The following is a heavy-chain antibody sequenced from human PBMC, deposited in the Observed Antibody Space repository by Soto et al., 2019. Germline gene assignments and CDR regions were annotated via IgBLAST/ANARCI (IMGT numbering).Heavy chain of an antibody. CDR1: GFTFNAYA. J-gene: IGHJ4*02. V-gene: IGHV3-23*01. D-gene: IGHD4-4*01. CDR2: IGGSGGNR. CDR3: ARVASDYINSVDH. Sequence: EVQLLESGGGLVEPGGSLRLSCAASGFTFNAYAMTWVRQAPGKGLEWVSAIGGSGGNRYYAASVKGRFTISRDNSKDTVDLQMNSLRVEDTAVYYCARVASDYINSVDHWGQGSLVTVSS.